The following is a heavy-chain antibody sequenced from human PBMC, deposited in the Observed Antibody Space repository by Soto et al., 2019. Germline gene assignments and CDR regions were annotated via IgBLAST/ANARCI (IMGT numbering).Heavy chain of an antibody. J-gene: IGHJ4*02. Sequence: SETLSLTCTVSGGLITNHYWSWIRQPPGKGLEWIGYIHYTGSTDYNPSLKSRVTISVDTSKNQFSLKLSSVTAADTAVYFCARGGWSRDFWGQGTLVTVSS. CDR3: ARGGWSRDF. D-gene: IGHD6-19*01. CDR1: GGLITNHY. CDR2: IHYTGST. V-gene: IGHV4-59*11.